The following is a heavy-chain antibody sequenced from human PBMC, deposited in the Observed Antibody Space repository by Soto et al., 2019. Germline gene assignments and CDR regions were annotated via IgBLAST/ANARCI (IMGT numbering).Heavy chain of an antibody. CDR1: GDAISNYY. CDR3: ARGTRALITSFFAY. Sequence: SETLSLTCSVSGDAISNYYWSWIRQTPGRGLEWIGCVHESGSTDYNPSLKGRVTISLHTSKGQFSLSLRSATAADTATYYCARGTRALITSFFAYWGQGIPVTVSS. V-gene: IGHV4-59*03. CDR2: VHESGST. J-gene: IGHJ4*02. D-gene: IGHD1-20*01.